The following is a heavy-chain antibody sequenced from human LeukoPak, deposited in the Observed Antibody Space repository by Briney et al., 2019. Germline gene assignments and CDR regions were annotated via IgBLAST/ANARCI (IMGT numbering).Heavy chain of an antibody. V-gene: IGHV1-69*06. CDR3: AISGGPNWLDP. CDR1: EGTFSSYA. D-gene: IGHD6-25*01. J-gene: IGHJ5*02. CDR2: IIPIFGTA. Sequence: ASVKVSCKASEGTFSSYAISWVRQAPGQGLEWMGGIIPIFGTANYAQKFQGRVTITADKSTSTAYMELSSLRSEDTAVYYCAISGGPNWLDPWGQGTLVTVSS.